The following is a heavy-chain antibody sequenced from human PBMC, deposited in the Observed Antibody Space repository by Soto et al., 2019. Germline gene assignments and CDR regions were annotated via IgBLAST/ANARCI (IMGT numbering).Heavy chain of an antibody. D-gene: IGHD3-3*01. J-gene: IGHJ6*02. Sequence: GGSLRLSCAASGFTVSSNYMSWVRQAPGKGLEWVSGIYGGGSTYYADSVKGGFTISRDKSKNTLYLQMNSLRAEDTAVYYCARAAVLSAHYYYGMDVWGQGTTVTVSS. CDR3: ARAAVLSAHYYYGMDV. CDR1: GFTVSSNY. V-gene: IGHV3-53*01. CDR2: IYGGGST.